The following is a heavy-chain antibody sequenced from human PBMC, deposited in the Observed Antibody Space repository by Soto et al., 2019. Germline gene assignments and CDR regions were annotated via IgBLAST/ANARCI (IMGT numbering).Heavy chain of an antibody. D-gene: IGHD6-13*01. CDR2: ITPSGST. J-gene: IGHJ4*02. V-gene: IGHV4-34*02. CDR3: ASGRTGYSNSWYVD. Sequence: QVQLRQWGAGLLKPSESLSLTCAVYGGSFSGYCWSWIRQPPGKGREWIGEITPSGSTNYNPSLKSLVTIAVDSSKNQFSLTLSSVTAADTAVYYCASGRTGYSNSWYVDWGQGTLVTVSS. CDR1: GGSFSGYC.